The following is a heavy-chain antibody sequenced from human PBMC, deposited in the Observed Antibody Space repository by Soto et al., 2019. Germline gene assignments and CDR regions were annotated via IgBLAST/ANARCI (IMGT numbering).Heavy chain of an antibody. Sequence: EVQLVESGGGLVQPGESLRLSCAASGFTFDYYWMHWVCQAPGKGLVWVSRVHSDGTTTTYADSVKGRFTISRDNARNTVSLQMSSLRAEDTAIYDCARGDRGGFDLWGHGTVVTVSS. CDR2: VHSDGTTT. CDR3: ARGDRGGFDL. CDR1: GFTFDYYW. J-gene: IGHJ3*01. V-gene: IGHV3-74*01. D-gene: IGHD3-10*01.